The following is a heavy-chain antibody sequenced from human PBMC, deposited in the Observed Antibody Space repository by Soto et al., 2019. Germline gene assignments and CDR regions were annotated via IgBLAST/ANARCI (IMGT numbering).Heavy chain of an antibody. J-gene: IGHJ5*01. D-gene: IGHD6-19*01. Sequence: VTLCVTCPFSAVFVSSVHYPWTWTRQPPGKGLEWIGYIYYSGKNDYNTYLKGRVTVALDTSKNKLSMHLSSVTAADTAVDYCARGLAPNTWGNGSMV. CDR1: AVFVSSVHYP. V-gene: IGHV4-61*01. CDR2: IYYSGKN. CDR3: ARGLAPNT.